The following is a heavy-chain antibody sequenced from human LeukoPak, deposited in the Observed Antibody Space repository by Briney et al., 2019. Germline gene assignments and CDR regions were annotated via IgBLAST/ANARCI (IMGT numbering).Heavy chain of an antibody. D-gene: IGHD6-19*01. V-gene: IGHV1-2*02. CDR3: ARDKNGSSGWYSFFDY. CDR1: GYTFTGYY. CDR2: IGPNSGDT. J-gene: IGHJ4*02. Sequence: ASVKVSCKASGYTFTGYYMYWVRQAPGQGLEWMGWIGPNSGDTNYAQKFQGRVTMTRDTSISTAYMELSRLRSDDTAVYYCARDKNGSSGWYSFFDYWGQGTLITVSS.